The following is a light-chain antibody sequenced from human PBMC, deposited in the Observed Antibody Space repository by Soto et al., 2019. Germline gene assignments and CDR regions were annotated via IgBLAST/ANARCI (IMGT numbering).Light chain of an antibody. CDR3: QQYGSSLALT. Sequence: EIVLTQSPGTLSLSPGERATLSCRASLSVSSSYLAWYQQKPGQAPRLLIYGASSRATGIPDRFSGSGSGTDFTLTISRLEPEDFAVYYCQQYGSSLALTFGGGTKVEIK. V-gene: IGKV3-20*01. J-gene: IGKJ4*01. CDR2: GAS. CDR1: LSVSSSY.